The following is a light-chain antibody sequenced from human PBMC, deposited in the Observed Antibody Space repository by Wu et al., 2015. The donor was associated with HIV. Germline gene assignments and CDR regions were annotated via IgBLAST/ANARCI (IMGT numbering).Light chain of an antibody. CDR3: QQYGSSNT. J-gene: IGKJ2*01. CDR1: QTVSSRY. CDR2: GAS. Sequence: EIVMTQSPATLSVSPGERATLPCRASQTVSSRYLAWYQQKPGQAPRLLIYGASSRATDIPDRFRGSESGADFTLTISRLEPEDFAIYYRQQYGSSNTFGQGTKLEIK. V-gene: IGKV3-20*01.